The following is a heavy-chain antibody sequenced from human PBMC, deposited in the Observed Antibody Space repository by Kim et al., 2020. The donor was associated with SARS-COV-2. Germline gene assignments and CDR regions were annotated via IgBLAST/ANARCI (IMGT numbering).Heavy chain of an antibody. J-gene: IGHJ6*02. V-gene: IGHV3-15*01. Sequence: GRFTISRDDSKNTLYLQMNSLKTEDTAVYYCTTESPSYSNWFYYYYGMDVWGQGTTVTVSS. CDR3: TTESPSYSNWFYYYYGMDV. D-gene: IGHD4-4*01.